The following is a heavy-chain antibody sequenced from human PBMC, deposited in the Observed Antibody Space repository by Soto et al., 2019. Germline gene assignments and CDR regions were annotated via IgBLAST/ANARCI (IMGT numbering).Heavy chain of an antibody. Sequence: PGGSLRLSCAASGFTFSSYGMHWVRQAPGKGLEWVAVISYDGSNKYYADSVKGRFTISRDNSKNTLYLQMNSLRAEDTAVYYCAKTYDFWSGYLFDYWGQGTLVTVSS. J-gene: IGHJ4*02. CDR2: ISYDGSNK. V-gene: IGHV3-30*18. CDR1: GFTFSSYG. CDR3: AKTYDFWSGYLFDY. D-gene: IGHD3-3*01.